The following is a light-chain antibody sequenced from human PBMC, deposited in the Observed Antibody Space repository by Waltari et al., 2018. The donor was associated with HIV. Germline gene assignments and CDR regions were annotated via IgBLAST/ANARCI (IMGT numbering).Light chain of an antibody. J-gene: IGLJ3*02. CDR1: ALPNQY. Sequence: SYELTQPPSVSVSPGQTARITCSGDALPNQYAYWYQQKPGQAPVLMICKDSQRPSGIPERFSGSTSGTTVTLTISGVQAEDEADYYCQSADISDYYLVLFGGGTKLTVL. V-gene: IGLV3-25*03. CDR3: QSADISDYYLVL. CDR2: KDS.